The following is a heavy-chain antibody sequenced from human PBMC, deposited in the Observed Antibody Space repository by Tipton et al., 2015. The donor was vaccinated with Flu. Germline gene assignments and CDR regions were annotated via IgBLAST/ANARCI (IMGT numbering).Heavy chain of an antibody. J-gene: IGHJ4*02. CDR3: ARVRSYYDSSGYYYAFDY. CDR1: GGSNRSGSYY. CDR2: IYTSGST. D-gene: IGHD3-22*01. V-gene: IGHV4-61*02. Sequence: TLSLTCTVSGGSNRSGSYYWSWIRQPAGKGLEWIGRIYTSGSTNYNPSLKSRVTISVDTSKNQFSLKLSSVTAADTAVYYCARVRSYYDSSGYYYAFDYWGQGTLVTVSS.